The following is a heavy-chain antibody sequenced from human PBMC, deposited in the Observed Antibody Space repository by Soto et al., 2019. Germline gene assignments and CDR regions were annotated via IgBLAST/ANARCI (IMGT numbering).Heavy chain of an antibody. Sequence: LKISCAASGFTFSSYRMHRVRQAPGKGLVWVAVISYDGSNKYYADSVKGRFTISRDNAKNTLYLQMNGLRAEDTALYYCARWFTYGNFDYFEYWGQGTQVTVSS. D-gene: IGHD3-10*01. V-gene: IGHV3-30*03. CDR2: ISYDGSNK. CDR1: GFTFSSYR. CDR3: ARWFTYGNFDYFEY. J-gene: IGHJ4*02.